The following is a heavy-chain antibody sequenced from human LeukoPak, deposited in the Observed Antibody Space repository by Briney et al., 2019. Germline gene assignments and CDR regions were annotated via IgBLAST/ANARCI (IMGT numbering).Heavy chain of an antibody. CDR1: GFSLSTSGVG. D-gene: IGHD6-13*01. J-gene: IGHJ5*02. CDR3: AHTRRNWYSSSWYGGGPYNWFDP. Sequence: SGPTLVNPTQTLTLTCTFSGFSLSTSGVGVGWIRQPPGKALEWLALIYWDDDKRYSPSLKSRLTITKDTSKNQVVLTMTNMDPVDTATYYCAHTRRNWYSSSWYGGGPYNWFDPWDQGTLVTVSS. CDR2: IYWDDDK. V-gene: IGHV2-5*02.